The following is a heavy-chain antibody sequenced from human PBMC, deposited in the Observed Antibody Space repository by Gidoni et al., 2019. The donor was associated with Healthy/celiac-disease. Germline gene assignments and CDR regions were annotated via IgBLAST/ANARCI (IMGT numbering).Heavy chain of an antibody. CDR3: ARQAGATIIGWFDP. Sequence: QLQLQESGPGLVKPSETLSLTCTVSGGSISSSSYYWGWIRQPPGKGLEWIGSIYYSGSPYYNPSLKSRVTISVDTSKNQFSLKLSSVTAADTAVYYCARQAGATIIGWFDPWGQGTLVTVSS. CDR2: IYYSGSP. CDR1: GGSISSSSYY. J-gene: IGHJ5*02. V-gene: IGHV4-39*01. D-gene: IGHD1-26*01.